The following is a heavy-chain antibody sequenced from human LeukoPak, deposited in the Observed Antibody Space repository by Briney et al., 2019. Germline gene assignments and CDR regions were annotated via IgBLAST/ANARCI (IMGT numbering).Heavy chain of an antibody. V-gene: IGHV3-7*01. CDR1: GFTFSSYW. J-gene: IGHJ4*02. D-gene: IGHD6-19*01. CDR3: AGGSGWYFDY. CDR2: IKKDGSEN. Sequence: GGSLRLSCAASGFTFSSYWMSWVRQAPGKGLEWVANIKKDGSENYYVDSVKGRFTISRDNAKKSLYLQMNSLRVEDTAVYYCAGGSGWYFDYWGQGALVIVSS.